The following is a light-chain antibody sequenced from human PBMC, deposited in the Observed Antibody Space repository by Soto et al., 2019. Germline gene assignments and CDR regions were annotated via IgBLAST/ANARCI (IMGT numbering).Light chain of an antibody. CDR1: QSVSSY. J-gene: IGKJ4*01. V-gene: IGKV3-11*01. CDR3: QQRRNWPPVT. CDR2: DAS. Sequence: EIVLTQSPATLSLSPGETATLSYRASQSVSSYLAWYQQNPGQAPRLLIYDASNRATVIPASFSGSRSGTGFSLTISSLEPEDFAVYYCQQRRNWPPVTFGGGTKLEIK.